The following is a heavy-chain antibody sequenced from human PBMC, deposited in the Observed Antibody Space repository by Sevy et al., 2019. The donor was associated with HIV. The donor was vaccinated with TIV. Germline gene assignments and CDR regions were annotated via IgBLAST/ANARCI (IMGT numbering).Heavy chain of an antibody. J-gene: IGHJ6*02. V-gene: IGHV4-39*01. CDR1: GGSISSSSYY. Sequence: SETLSLTCTVSGGSISSSSYYWGWIRQPPGKGLEWIGSIYYSGSTYYNPSLKSRVTISVDTSKNPFSLKLSSVTAPDTAVYYCALISDIVVVPAAGNMDVWGQGTTVTVSS. CDR2: IYYSGST. CDR3: ALISDIVVVPAAGNMDV. D-gene: IGHD2-2*01.